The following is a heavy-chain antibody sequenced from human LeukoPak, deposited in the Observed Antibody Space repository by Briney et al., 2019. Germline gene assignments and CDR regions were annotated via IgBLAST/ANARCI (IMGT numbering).Heavy chain of an antibody. CDR2: IYHSGST. CDR3: ARARNEILAGYYSFDY. D-gene: IGHD3-9*01. Sequence: ASGTLSLTCAVSGGSINSNNWWSWVRRPPGKGLEWTGEIYHSGSTNYNPSLKSRVTISGDKSKNQFSLKLTSVTAADTAIYYCARARNEILAGYYSFDYWGQGILVTVSS. CDR1: GGSINSNNW. V-gene: IGHV4-4*02. J-gene: IGHJ4*02.